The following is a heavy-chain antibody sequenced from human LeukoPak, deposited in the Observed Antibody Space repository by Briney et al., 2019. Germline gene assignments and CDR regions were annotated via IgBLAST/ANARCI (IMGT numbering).Heavy chain of an antibody. V-gene: IGHV1-18*01. CDR2: ISAYNGNT. D-gene: IGHD2-8*01. CDR3: ARDMSFAVSMVSRDY. CDR1: GYTFTSYG. J-gene: IGHJ4*02. Sequence: ASVKVSCKASGYTFTSYGISWVRQAPGQGLEWMGWISAYNGNTNYAQKLQGRVTMTTDTSTSTAYMELRSLRSDDTAVYYCARDMSFAVSMVSRDYWGQGTLVTVSS.